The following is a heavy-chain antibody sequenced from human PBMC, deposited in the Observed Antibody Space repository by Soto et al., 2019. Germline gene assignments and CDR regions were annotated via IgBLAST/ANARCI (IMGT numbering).Heavy chain of an antibody. CDR2: IYPGDSDT. CDR3: ARHRYSSGWYESPDY. J-gene: IGHJ4*02. D-gene: IGHD6-19*01. V-gene: IGHV5-51*01. Sequence: GESLKISCKGSGYSFTSYWIGWVRQMPGKGLEWMGIIYPGDSDTRYSPSFQGQATISADKSISTAYLQWSSLKASDTAMYYCARHRYSSGWYESPDYWGQGTLVTVSS. CDR1: GYSFTSYW.